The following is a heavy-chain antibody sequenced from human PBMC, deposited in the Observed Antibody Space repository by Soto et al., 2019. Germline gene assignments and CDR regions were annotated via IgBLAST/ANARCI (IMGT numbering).Heavy chain of an antibody. CDR2: INPNSGAT. J-gene: IGHJ4*02. Sequence: ASVKVSCKASGYPFTGYYIHWVRQAPGQGLEWMGWINPNSGATDYAQKFQGWVTMTRDKSASTAYMELNRLKSDDTAVYYCARGSDFLTSPGGYWGQGTLVTVSS. CDR1: GYPFTGYY. CDR3: ARGSDFLTSPGGY. V-gene: IGHV1-2*04. D-gene: IGHD3-9*01.